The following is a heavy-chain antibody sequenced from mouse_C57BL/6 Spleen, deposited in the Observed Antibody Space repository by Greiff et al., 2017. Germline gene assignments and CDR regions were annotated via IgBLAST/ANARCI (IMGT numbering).Heavy chain of an antibody. CDR3: ARWAGAMDD. CDR1: GYAFTNYL. V-gene: IGHV1-54*01. J-gene: IGHJ4*01. Sequence: QVQLQQSGAELVRPGTSVKVSCKASGYAFTNYLIEWVKQRPGQGLEWIGVINPGSGGTNYNEKFKGKATLTADKSSSTAYMQLSSLTSEDSAVYFCARWAGAMDDWGQGTSVTVSS. CDR2: INPGSGGT.